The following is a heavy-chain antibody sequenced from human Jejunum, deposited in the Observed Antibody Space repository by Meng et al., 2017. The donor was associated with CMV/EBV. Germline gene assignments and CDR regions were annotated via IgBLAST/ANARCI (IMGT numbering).Heavy chain of an antibody. V-gene: IGHV1-2*02. Sequence: SGYTFIDYYIHWVRQAPGQGLEWMGWIDSNSGETNSAQKFSGRVTLTRDTSITTAYMEVISLRSDDTAVYYCAREQTVSGSRGLDYWGQGTLVTVSS. CDR2: IDSNSGET. CDR1: GYTFIDYY. D-gene: IGHD6-19*01. CDR3: AREQTVSGSRGLDY. J-gene: IGHJ4*02.